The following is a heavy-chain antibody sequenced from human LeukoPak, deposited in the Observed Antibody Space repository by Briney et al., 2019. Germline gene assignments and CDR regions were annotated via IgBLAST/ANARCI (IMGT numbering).Heavy chain of an antibody. CDR1: GVSISSSDYY. D-gene: IGHD1-26*01. Sequence: SETLSLTCTVSGVSISSSDYYWGWIRQPPGKGLEWIGAISSSGSPYYNPSLKSRVTISVDSSKNQFPLKLTSVTAADTAVYYCARRTSNPVGAIDYWGQGALVTVSS. CDR2: ISSSGSP. V-gene: IGHV4-39*01. CDR3: ARRTSNPVGAIDY. J-gene: IGHJ4*02.